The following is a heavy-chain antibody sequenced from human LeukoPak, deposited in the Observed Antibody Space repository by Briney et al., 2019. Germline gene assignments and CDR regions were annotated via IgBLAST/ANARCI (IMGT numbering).Heavy chain of an antibody. CDR2: IKEDGSEK. V-gene: IGHV3-7*01. CDR3: AKYGFNNGLDV. Sequence: GGSLRLSCAASGLTFSRYWLTWVRQAPGKGLEWVANIKEDGSEKYYVDSVRGRFTISRDNAKNSLDLQMNSLRAEDTAVYYCAKYGFNNGLDVWGQGTTVTVSS. CDR1: GLTFSRYW. D-gene: IGHD2-8*01. J-gene: IGHJ6*02.